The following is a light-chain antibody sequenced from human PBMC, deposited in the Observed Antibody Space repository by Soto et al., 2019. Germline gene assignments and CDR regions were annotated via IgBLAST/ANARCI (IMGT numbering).Light chain of an antibody. J-gene: IGKJ1*01. Sequence: DIQMTQSPSTLSASVGDTVTITCRASQSISNWLAWYQQRPGKAPNLLIYKASSLEGGVTSRFSGSGSGTEFTLTISTLQPYDFATYYCQQYNAYPWTFGQGTRVE. CDR3: QQYNAYPWT. CDR2: KAS. V-gene: IGKV1-5*03. CDR1: QSISNW.